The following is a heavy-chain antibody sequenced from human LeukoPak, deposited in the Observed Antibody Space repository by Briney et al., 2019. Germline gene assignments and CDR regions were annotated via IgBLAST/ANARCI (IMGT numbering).Heavy chain of an antibody. J-gene: IGHJ4*02. CDR1: GFTFSSYA. D-gene: IGHD5-12*01. V-gene: IGHV3-23*01. CDR3: ARDGELTYGGYGVYFDY. CDR2: ISGSGGST. Sequence: PGGSLRLSCAASGFTFSSYAMSWVRQAPGKGLEWVSVISGSGGSTYYADSVKGRFTISRDNSKNTLYLQMNSLRAEDTAVYYCARDGELTYGGYGVYFDYWGQGTLVTVSS.